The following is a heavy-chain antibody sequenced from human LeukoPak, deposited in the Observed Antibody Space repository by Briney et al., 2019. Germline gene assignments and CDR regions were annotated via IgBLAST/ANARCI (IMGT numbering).Heavy chain of an antibody. CDR1: GGSISSGDYY. CDR3: ARVVVVPTHYYYYMDV. CDR2: IYYSGNT. Sequence: PSQTLSLTCTVSGGSISSGDYYWSGIRQPPGKGLEWIGYIYYSGNTYYNPSLKSRVTISVDTSKNQFSLKLSSVTAADTAVYYCARVVVVPTHYYYYMDVWGKGTTVTVSS. J-gene: IGHJ6*03. V-gene: IGHV4-30-4*08. D-gene: IGHD2-2*01.